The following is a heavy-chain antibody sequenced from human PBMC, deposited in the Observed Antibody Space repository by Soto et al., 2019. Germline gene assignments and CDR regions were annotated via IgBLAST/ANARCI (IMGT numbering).Heavy chain of an antibody. J-gene: IGHJ4*02. Sequence: GVSLRLSCAASGFTFNNYGMHWVRPAPGKGLEWVALIWHDGSNKGYADSVKGRFTISRDNSKNTLNLQMNSLRVEDTAVYYCTRAAIKGELLDYWGQGTQVTVSS. D-gene: IGHD1-26*01. CDR2: IWHDGSNK. CDR3: TRAAIKGELLDY. V-gene: IGHV3-33*01. CDR1: GFTFNNYG.